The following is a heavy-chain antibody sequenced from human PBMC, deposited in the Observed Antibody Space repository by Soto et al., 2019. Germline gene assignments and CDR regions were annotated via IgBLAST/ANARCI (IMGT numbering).Heavy chain of an antibody. Sequence: GASVKVSCKASGGTFSSYAISWVRQAPGQGLEWMGGIIPIFGTANYAQKFQGRVTITADESTSTAYMELSSLRSEDTAVYYCARDCYGASEWLRLAPLFRSSYYYGMDVWGQGTTVTVSS. CDR1: GGTFSSYA. J-gene: IGHJ6*02. CDR3: ARDCYGASEWLRLAPLFRSSYYYGMDV. CDR2: IIPIFGTA. V-gene: IGHV1-69*13. D-gene: IGHD5-12*01.